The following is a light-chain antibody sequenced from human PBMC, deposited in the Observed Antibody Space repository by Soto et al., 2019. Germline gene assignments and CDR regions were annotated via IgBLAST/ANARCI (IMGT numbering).Light chain of an antibody. J-gene: IGKJ1*01. CDR2: GAS. CDR3: QQYNNSPET. Sequence: ELVMTQSPSTLSVSPGERATLSCRASQSVSSDLAWYQQKPGQAPRLLMYGASARAAGIPARFSGSGSGTEFTLTISSLQSEDFELYYCQQYNNSPETFGQGTKVDIK. CDR1: QSVSSD. V-gene: IGKV3-15*01.